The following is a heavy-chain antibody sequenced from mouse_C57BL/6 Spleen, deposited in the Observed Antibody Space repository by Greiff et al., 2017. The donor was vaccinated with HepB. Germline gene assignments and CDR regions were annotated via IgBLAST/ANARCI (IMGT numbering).Heavy chain of an antibody. V-gene: IGHV1-53*01. J-gene: IGHJ1*03. D-gene: IGHD2-2*01. CDR1: GYTFTSYW. CDR3: ARGGGLRRDWYFDV. CDR2: INPSNGGT. Sequence: QVQLQQPGTELVKPGASVKLSCKASGYTFTSYWMHWVKQRPGQGLEWIGNINPSNGGTNYNEKFKSKATLTVDKSSSTAYMQFSSLTSEDSAVYYCARGGGLRRDWYFDVWGTGTTVTVSS.